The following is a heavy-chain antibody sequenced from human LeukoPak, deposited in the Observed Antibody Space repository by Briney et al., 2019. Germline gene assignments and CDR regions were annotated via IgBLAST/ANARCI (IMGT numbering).Heavy chain of an antibody. Sequence: PGRSLRLSCAASGFTFDDYAMHWVRQAPGKGLEWVSGISRNSGSIDYADSVKGRFTISRDNAKNSLYLQMNSPRAEDTALYFCAKSGGHFDWLLGGYFDYWGQGTLVTVSS. D-gene: IGHD3-9*01. CDR1: GFTFDDYA. CDR3: AKSGGHFDWLLGGYFDY. V-gene: IGHV3-9*01. CDR2: ISRNSGSI. J-gene: IGHJ4*02.